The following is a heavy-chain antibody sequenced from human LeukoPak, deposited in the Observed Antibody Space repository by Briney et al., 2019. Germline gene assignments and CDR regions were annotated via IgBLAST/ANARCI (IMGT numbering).Heavy chain of an antibody. CDR1: GGTSKFFA. D-gene: IGHD3-3*01. CDR3: AREIFHSTSGISQGFDY. Sequence: SVKVSCKTSGGTSKFFAVNWVRQAPGQGLEWMGVIKPMFGTGSIPNTATAAYGQKFQGRLTITTDESTTTAYMELNSLRSGDTAVYFCAREIFHSTSGISQGFDYWGQGTLITVSS. CDR2: IKPMFGTG. V-gene: IGHV1-69*05. J-gene: IGHJ4*02.